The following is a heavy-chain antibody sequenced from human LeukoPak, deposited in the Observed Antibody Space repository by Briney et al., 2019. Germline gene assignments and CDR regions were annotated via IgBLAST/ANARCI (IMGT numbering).Heavy chain of an antibody. CDR1: GFTFSAYS. V-gene: IGHV3-21*01. CDR3: ARDFRYSGSYHHWFDP. Sequence: GGSLRLSCAASGFTFSAYSINWVRQAPGRGLEWISSISSSGTYIYYADSVKGRFTISRDNAKNSLSLQMNSLRAEDTAVYYCARDFRYSGSYHHWFDPWGQGTLVTVSS. J-gene: IGHJ5*02. D-gene: IGHD1-26*01. CDR2: ISSSGTYI.